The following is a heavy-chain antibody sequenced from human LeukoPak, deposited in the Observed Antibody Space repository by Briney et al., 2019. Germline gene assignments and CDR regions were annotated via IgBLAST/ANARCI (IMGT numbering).Heavy chain of an antibody. V-gene: IGHV3-23*01. CDR2: ISGSGGST. CDR1: GFTFSSYA. CDR3: AKDQFGYSSGWYDY. D-gene: IGHD6-19*01. Sequence: GSLRLSCAASGFTFSSYAMSWVRQAPGKGLEWVSAISGSGGSTYYADSVKGRFTISRDNSKNTLYLQMNSLRAEDTAVYYCAKDQFGYSSGWYDYWGQGTLVTVSS. J-gene: IGHJ4*02.